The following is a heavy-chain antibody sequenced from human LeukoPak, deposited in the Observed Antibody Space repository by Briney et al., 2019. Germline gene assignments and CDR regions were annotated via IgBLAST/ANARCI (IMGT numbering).Heavy chain of an antibody. D-gene: IGHD2-2*01. CDR3: ARGGTIVVVPAAEADP. V-gene: IGHV1-2*02. Sequence: ASVKVSCKASGYTFTGYYMHWVRQAPGQGLEWMGWINPNSGGTNYAQKFQGRVTMTRGTSISTAYMELSRLRSDDTAVYYCARGGTIVVVPAAEADPWGQGTLVTVSS. J-gene: IGHJ5*02. CDR1: GYTFTGYY. CDR2: INPNSGGT.